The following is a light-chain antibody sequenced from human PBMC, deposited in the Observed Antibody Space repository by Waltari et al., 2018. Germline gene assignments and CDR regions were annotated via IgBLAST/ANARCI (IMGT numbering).Light chain of an antibody. CDR1: QSVSSN. Sequence: CRASQSVSSNLALYQQKPGQAPRLLIYGASTRATGIPARFSGSGSGTEFTLTISSLQSEDFAVYYCQQYNNWPPLTFGGGTKVEIK. J-gene: IGKJ4*01. CDR2: GAS. CDR3: QQYNNWPPLT. V-gene: IGKV3-15*01.